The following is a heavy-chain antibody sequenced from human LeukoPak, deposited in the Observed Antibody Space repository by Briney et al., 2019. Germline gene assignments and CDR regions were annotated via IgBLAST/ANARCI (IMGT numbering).Heavy chain of an antibody. D-gene: IGHD5-18*01. CDR2: IYYSGST. J-gene: IGHJ3*02. V-gene: IGHV4-59*01. CDR1: GGSISSYY. Sequence: PSETLSLTCTVSGGSISSYYWSWIRQPPAKGLEWIGYIYYSGSTNYNPSLKSRVTISVDTSKNQFSLKLSSVTAADTAVYYCARKSYGQAFDIWGQGTMVTVSS. CDR3: ARKSYGQAFDI.